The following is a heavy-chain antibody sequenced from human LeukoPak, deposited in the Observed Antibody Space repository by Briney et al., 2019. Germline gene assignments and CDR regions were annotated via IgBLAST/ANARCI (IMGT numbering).Heavy chain of an antibody. CDR3: TTDSGRLVVT. D-gene: IGHD3-22*01. J-gene: IGHJ4*02. Sequence: GGSLRLSCAASGLTFSNAWMSWVRQAPGKGLEWVGRIKSKTDGGTADYAAPVKGLFTISRDGSKNTLYLQMNSLKTEDTAVYYCTTDSGRLVVTWGQGTLVTVSS. CDR2: IKSKTDGGTA. V-gene: IGHV3-15*01. CDR1: GLTFSNAW.